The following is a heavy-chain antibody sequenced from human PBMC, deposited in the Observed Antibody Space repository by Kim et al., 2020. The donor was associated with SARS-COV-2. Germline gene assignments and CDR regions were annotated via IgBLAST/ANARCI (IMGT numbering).Heavy chain of an antibody. CDR3: ARLGFGQLLDY. Sequence: ATAYAVSVEGRFTISRDESKNTAFLQMNSLKTEDTAVYYCARLGFGQLLDYWGQGTLVTVSS. V-gene: IGHV3-73*01. D-gene: IGHD3-10*01. J-gene: IGHJ4*02. CDR2: AT.